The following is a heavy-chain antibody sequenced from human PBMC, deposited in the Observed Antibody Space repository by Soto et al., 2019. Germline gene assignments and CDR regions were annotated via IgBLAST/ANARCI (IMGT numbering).Heavy chain of an antibody. CDR2: IIPILGIA. Sequence: QVQLVQSGAEVKKPGSSVKVSCKASGGTCSSYTISWVRQAPGQGLEWMGRIIPILGIANYAQKFQGRVTITADKSTSTAYMELSSLRSEDTAVYYCARELSTAVAGDWGQGTLVTVSS. CDR3: ARELSTAVAGD. V-gene: IGHV1-69*08. J-gene: IGHJ4*02. CDR1: GGTCSSYT. D-gene: IGHD6-19*01.